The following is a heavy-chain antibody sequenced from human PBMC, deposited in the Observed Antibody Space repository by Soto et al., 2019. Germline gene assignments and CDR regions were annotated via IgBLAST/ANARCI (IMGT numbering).Heavy chain of an antibody. Sequence: QVQLVESGGGVVQPRRSLRLSCAASGFTFSSYAMHWVRQAPGKGLEWVAVISYDGSNKYYADSVKGRFTISRDNSKNTLYLQMNSLRAEDTAVYYCARSKKTTGSWFDPWGQGTLVTVSS. V-gene: IGHV3-30-3*01. J-gene: IGHJ5*02. CDR2: ISYDGSNK. D-gene: IGHD4-4*01. CDR3: ARSKKTTGSWFDP. CDR1: GFTFSSYA.